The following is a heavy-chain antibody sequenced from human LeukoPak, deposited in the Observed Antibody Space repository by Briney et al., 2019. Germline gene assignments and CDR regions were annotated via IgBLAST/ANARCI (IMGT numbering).Heavy chain of an antibody. Sequence: SETLSLTCTVSGGSISSDGYYWSWIRQHPGKGLEWIGYIYYSGSTYYNPSLKSRVTISVDTSKNQFSLKLSSVTAADTAVYYCAGAARPYYVDYGRQGTLVTVSS. CDR1: GGSISSDGYY. CDR2: IYYSGST. J-gene: IGHJ4*02. CDR3: AGAARPYYVDY. D-gene: IGHD6-6*01. V-gene: IGHV4-31*03.